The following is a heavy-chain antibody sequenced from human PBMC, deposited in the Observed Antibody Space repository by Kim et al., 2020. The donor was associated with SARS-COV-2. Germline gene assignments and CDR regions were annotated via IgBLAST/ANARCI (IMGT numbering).Heavy chain of an antibody. D-gene: IGHD4-4*01. CDR1: GGTFSMYP. V-gene: IGHV1-69*02. J-gene: IGHJ4*02. CDR2: IIPSLNKP. Sequence: SVKVSCKASGGTFSMYPFSWVRQAPGQGLEWMGRIIPSLNKPDYAPKFRGSVTITADKALTTVYMELTSLKSEDTAVYYCASDSRGCLQWGQGTLVTAS. CDR3: ASDSRGCLQ.